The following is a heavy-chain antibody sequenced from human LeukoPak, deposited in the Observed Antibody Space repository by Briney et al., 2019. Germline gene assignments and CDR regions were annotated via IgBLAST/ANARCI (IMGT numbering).Heavy chain of an antibody. V-gene: IGHV4-38-2*02. Sequence: SETLSRTCTVSGYSISSGYYWGWIRQPPGKGLEWIGSIYHSGSTYYNPSLKSRVTISVDTSKNQFSLKLSSVTAAVTAVYSCASDDILTGFDYWGQGTLVTVSS. CDR3: ASDDILTGFDY. CDR2: IYHSGST. D-gene: IGHD3-9*01. J-gene: IGHJ4*02. CDR1: GYSISSGYY.